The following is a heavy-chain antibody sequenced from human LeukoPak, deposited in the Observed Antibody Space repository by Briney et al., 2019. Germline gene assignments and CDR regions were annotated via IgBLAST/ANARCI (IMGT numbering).Heavy chain of an antibody. J-gene: IGHJ6*03. Sequence: GGSLRLSCAASGFTFSTYNMNWVRQAPGKGLAWVANIIEGGDLKYYVDSVKGRFTISRDNTKNSLYLQMNSLRAEDTAVYYCARESAAAGIYSLNYYYYMDVWGKGTTVTVSS. CDR2: IIEGGDLK. CDR3: ARESAAAGIYSLNYYYYMDV. CDR1: GFTFSTYN. D-gene: IGHD6-13*01. V-gene: IGHV3-7*01.